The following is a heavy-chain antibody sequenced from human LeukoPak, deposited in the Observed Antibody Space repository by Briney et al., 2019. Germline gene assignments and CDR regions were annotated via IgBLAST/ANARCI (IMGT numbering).Heavy chain of an antibody. CDR2: ISWNSGSI. V-gene: IGHV3-9*01. CDR1: GFTFDDYA. D-gene: IGHD6-19*01. J-gene: IGHJ4*02. Sequence: GGSLRLSCAASGFTFDDYAMHWVRQAPGKGLEWVSGISWNSGSIGYADSVKGRFTISRDNAKNSLYLQMNSLRAEDTAVYYCARVSSGWYKSFGYWGQGTLVTVSS. CDR3: ARVSSGWYKSFGY.